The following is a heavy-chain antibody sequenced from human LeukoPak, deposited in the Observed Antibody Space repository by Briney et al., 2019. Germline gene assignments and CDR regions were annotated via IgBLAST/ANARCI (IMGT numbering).Heavy chain of an antibody. D-gene: IGHD6-13*01. CDR3: ARRGRSYRGPISQQLVKGPFDY. CDR1: GGSFSGYY. V-gene: IGHV4-34*01. J-gene: IGHJ4*02. Sequence: PSETLSLTCAVYGGSFSGYYWSWIRQPPGKGLEWIGEINHSGSTNYNPSLKSRVTISVDTSKNQFSLKLSSVTAADTAVYYCARRGRSYRGPISQQLVKGPFDYWGQGTLVTVSS. CDR2: INHSGST.